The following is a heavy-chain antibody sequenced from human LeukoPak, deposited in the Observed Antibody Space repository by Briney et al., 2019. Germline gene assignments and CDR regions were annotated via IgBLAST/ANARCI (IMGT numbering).Heavy chain of an antibody. CDR1: GGSFSSGSYY. V-gene: IGHV4-61*01. Sequence: SETLSLTCTVSGGSFSSGSYYWSWIRQPPGKGLEWIGYIYYSGSTNYNPSLKSRVTISVDTSKNQFSLKLSSVTAADTAVYYCARGWDSSSRDYWGQGTLVTVSS. CDR3: ARGWDSSSRDY. J-gene: IGHJ4*02. CDR2: IYYSGST. D-gene: IGHD6-6*01.